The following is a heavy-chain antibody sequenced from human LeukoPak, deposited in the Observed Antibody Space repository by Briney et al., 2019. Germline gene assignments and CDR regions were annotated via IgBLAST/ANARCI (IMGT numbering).Heavy chain of an antibody. Sequence: GESLKISCKGSGYSFTSYWIGWVRQMPGKGLEWMGIIYPGDSDTRYSPSFQGQVTISADKFISTAYLQWSSLKASDTAMYYCARPNYCSGGSCSFDYWGQGTLVTVSS. V-gene: IGHV5-51*01. CDR3: ARPNYCSGGSCSFDY. CDR2: IYPGDSDT. CDR1: GYSFTSYW. J-gene: IGHJ4*02. D-gene: IGHD2-15*01.